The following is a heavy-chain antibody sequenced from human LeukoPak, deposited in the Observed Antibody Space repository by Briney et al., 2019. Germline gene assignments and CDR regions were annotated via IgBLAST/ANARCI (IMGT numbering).Heavy chain of an antibody. J-gene: IGHJ4*02. CDR3: ARAHSYSTSSLPGY. CDR1: GGTFSTYV. D-gene: IGHD6-6*01. CDR2: INTNTGNP. Sequence: ASVKVSCKASGGTFSTYVISWVRQAPGQGLEWMGWINTNTGNPTYAQGFTGRFVFSLDTSVSTAYLQISSLKAEDTAVYYCARAHSYSTSSLPGYWGQGTLVTVSS. V-gene: IGHV7-4-1*02.